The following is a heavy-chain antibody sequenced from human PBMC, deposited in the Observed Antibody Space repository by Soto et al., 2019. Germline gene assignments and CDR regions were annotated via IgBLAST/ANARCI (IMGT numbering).Heavy chain of an antibody. CDR1: GGSISSYY. Sequence: SETLSLTCTVSGGSISSYYWSWIRQPAGKGLEWIGRIYTSGSTNYNPSLKSRVTMSVDTSKNQFSLKLSSVTAADTAVYYCPRDQPSTYYDFCSGYDYYCYGMDXWGQGTTVTVS. V-gene: IGHV4-4*07. D-gene: IGHD3-3*01. J-gene: IGHJ6*02. CDR3: PRDQPSTYYDFCSGYDYYCYGMDX. CDR2: IYTSGST.